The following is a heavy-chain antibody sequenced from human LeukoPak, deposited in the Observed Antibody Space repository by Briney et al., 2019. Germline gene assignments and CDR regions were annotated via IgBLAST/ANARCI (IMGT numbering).Heavy chain of an antibody. CDR3: ARLVFDGSSSSPSWFDP. D-gene: IGHD6-6*01. CDR1: GGSISSSSYY. CDR2: IYYSGST. V-gene: IGHV4-39*01. Sequence: PSETLSLTCIVSGGSISSSSYYWGWIRQPPGKGLEWIGSIYYSGSTYYNPSLKSRVTISVDTSKNQFSLKLSSVTAADTAVYYCARLVFDGSSSSPSWFDPWGQGTLVTVSS. J-gene: IGHJ5*02.